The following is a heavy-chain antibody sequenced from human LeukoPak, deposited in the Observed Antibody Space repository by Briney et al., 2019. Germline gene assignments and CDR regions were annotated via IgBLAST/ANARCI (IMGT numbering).Heavy chain of an antibody. Sequence: PGGSLRLSCAASGFTFSGYAMSWVRQAPGKGLEWVSTISGSGGNTYYADSVKGRFTISRDNSKNTLYLQMNSLRAEDTAVYYCAKNWGATIYYAFDIWGQGTMVTVSS. D-gene: IGHD5-12*01. CDR1: GFTFSGYA. CDR3: AKNWGATIYYAFDI. V-gene: IGHV3-23*01. CDR2: ISGSGGNT. J-gene: IGHJ3*02.